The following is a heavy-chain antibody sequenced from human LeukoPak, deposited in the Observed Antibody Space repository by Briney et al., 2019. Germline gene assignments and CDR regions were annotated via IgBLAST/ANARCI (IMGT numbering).Heavy chain of an antibody. CDR2: IYGSGGST. V-gene: IGHV3-23*01. D-gene: IGHD4-17*01. Sequence: GGSLRLSCAASGFTFSSYAMSWVRQAPGKELECVSAIYGSGGSTYYADSVKGRFTISRDNSKNTLYLQMNSLRAEDTAVYYCAKGEGYGDYEWFDPWGQGTLVTVSS. CDR1: GFTFSSYA. CDR3: AKGEGYGDYEWFDP. J-gene: IGHJ5*02.